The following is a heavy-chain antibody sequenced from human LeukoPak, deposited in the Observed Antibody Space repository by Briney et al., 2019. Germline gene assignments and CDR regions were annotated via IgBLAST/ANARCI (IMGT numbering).Heavy chain of an antibody. CDR2: IKQAGSEK. CDR1: ALIFSGHW. J-gene: IGHJ4*02. V-gene: IGHV3-7*03. Sequence: GGSLRLSCEGSALIFSGHWMNWVRQTPGKGLEWVANIKQAGSEKYYVDSVKGRFTISRDNAKNSLYLQINSLRAEDTAVYYCARDFRHIPDYWGQGTLVTVSS. CDR3: ARDFRHIPDY. D-gene: IGHD2-2*02.